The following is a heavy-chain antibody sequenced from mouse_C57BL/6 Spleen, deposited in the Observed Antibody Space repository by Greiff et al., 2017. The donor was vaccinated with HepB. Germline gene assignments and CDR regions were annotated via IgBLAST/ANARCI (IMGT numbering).Heavy chain of an antibody. CDR2: IRNKANGYTT. J-gene: IGHJ2*01. Sequence: EVQGVESGGGLVQPGGSLSLSCAASGFTFTDYYMSWVRQPPGKALEWLGFIRNKANGYTTEYSASVKGRFTISRDNSQSLLYLQMNALGAEDSATYYCARYMTAGLYGDYWRQGTALTVSS. V-gene: IGHV7-3*01. CDR3: ARYMTAGLYGDY. CDR1: GFTFTDYY. D-gene: IGHD6-2*01.